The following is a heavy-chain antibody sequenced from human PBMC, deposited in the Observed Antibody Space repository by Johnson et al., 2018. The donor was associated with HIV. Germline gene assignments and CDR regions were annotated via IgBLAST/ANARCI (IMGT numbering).Heavy chain of an antibody. D-gene: IGHD6-19*01. CDR1: GFTFSSYG. V-gene: IGHV3-30*18. CDR3: AKDLPSGWDGGDAFDI. CDR2: ISYDGSNK. Sequence: VQLVESGGGVVQPGRSLRLSCAASGFTFSSYGMHWVRQAPGKGLEWVAVISYDGSNKYYADSVKGRFTISRDNSKNTLYLQMNSLRADDTAVYYCAKDLPSGWDGGDAFDIWGQGTMVIVSS. J-gene: IGHJ3*02.